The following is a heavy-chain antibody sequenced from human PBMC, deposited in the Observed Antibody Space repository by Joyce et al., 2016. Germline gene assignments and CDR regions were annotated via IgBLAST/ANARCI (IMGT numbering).Heavy chain of an antibody. Sequence: QVQLVESGGGVVQPGRSLRLSCAASGLPRSNYGVHWVRQAPGKGLEWVAVISYDGIYKDYADSVKGRFTISRDNSKNTVFLEMNSLGTEDTAVYYCAKILTATYSSGWFLDYWGQGTLVTVSS. J-gene: IGHJ4*02. D-gene: IGHD6-25*01. CDR3: AKILTATYSSGWFLDY. V-gene: IGHV3-30*18. CDR1: GLPRSNYG. CDR2: ISYDGIYK.